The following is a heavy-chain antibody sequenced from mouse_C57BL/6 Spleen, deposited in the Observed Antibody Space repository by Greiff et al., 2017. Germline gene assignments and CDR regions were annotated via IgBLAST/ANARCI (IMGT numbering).Heavy chain of an antibody. CDR3: ARDDYDFFAY. Sequence: VQLQQSGPELVKPGASVKISCKASGYAFSSSWMNWVKQRPGKGLEWIGRIYPGDGDTNYNGKFKGKATLTADKSSSTAYMQLSSLTSGDSAVYFCARDDYDFFAYWGQGTLVTVSA. V-gene: IGHV1-82*01. J-gene: IGHJ3*01. CDR2: IYPGDGDT. D-gene: IGHD2-4*01. CDR1: GYAFSSSW.